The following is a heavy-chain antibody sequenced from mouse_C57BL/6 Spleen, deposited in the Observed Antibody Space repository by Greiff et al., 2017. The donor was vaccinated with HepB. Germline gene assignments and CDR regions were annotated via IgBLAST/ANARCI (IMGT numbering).Heavy chain of an antibody. D-gene: IGHD3-1*01. V-gene: IGHV1-50*01. CDR1: GYTFTSYW. CDR3: ARKGALAY. J-gene: IGHJ3*01. Sequence: QVHVKQPGAELVKPGASVKLSCKASGYTFTSYWMQWVKQRPGQGLEWIGEIDPSDSYTNYNQKFKGKATLTVDTSSSTAYMQLSSLTSEDSAVYYCARKGALAYWGQGTLVTVSA. CDR2: IDPSDSYT.